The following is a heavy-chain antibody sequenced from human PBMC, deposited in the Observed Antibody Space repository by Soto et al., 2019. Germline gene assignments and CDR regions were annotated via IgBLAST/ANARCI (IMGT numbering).Heavy chain of an antibody. CDR2: ISYGGVNK. CDR1: GFTFSTSV. D-gene: IGHD3-22*01. J-gene: IGHJ4*02. Sequence: QVQLVESGGGVVQPGGSLRLSCAAPGFTFSTSVMHWVRQAPGKGLEWMAIISYGGVNKYYADSVKGRFTISRDISESTLYLQMNSLRTEDTAVYYCAREEFEDGRGHFDYWGQGTLVSVSS. CDR3: AREEFEDGRGHFDY. V-gene: IGHV3-30-3*01.